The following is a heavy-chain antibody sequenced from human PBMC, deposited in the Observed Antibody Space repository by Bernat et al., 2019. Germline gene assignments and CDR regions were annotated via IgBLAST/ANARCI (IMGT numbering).Heavy chain of an antibody. CDR3: VTSGPGDLDYFDY. Sequence: EVQLVESGGGLVQPGGSLRLSCAASGFTVSSNYMSWVRQAPGKGLEWVSVIYSGGSTYYADSVKGRFTISRDNSKNTLYLQMNSLRAEDTAVYYCVTSGPGDLDYFDYWGQGTLVTVSS. D-gene: IGHD4-17*01. CDR2: IYSGGST. J-gene: IGHJ4*02. CDR1: GFTVSSNY. V-gene: IGHV3-66*01.